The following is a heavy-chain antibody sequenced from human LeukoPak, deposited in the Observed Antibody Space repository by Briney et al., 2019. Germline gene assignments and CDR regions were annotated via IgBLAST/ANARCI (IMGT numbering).Heavy chain of an antibody. CDR1: GGTFSSYA. CDR2: IIPIFGTA. D-gene: IGHD2-2*01. J-gene: IGHJ6*03. V-gene: IGHV1-69*05. CDR3: AGSSNDCSSSSCYYYYYYMDV. Sequence: SVKVSCKASGGTFSSYAISWVRQAPGQGLEWMGGIIPIFGTANYAQKFQGRVTITTDETTSTTYMHLSSLRSEDTAVYYCAGSSNDCSSSSCYYYYYYMDVWGKGTTATVSS.